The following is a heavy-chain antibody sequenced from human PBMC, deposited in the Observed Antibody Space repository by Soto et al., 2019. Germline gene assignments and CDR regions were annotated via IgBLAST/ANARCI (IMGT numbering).Heavy chain of an antibody. CDR3: ATDSSGYPGGMDV. Sequence: AAVEVSCKASGYTFTSYCISWVLQAPGQGLEWMGWISAYNGNTNYAQKLQGRVTMTTDTSTSTAYMELRSLRSDDTAVYYCATDSSGYPGGMDVWGQGTTVTVSS. J-gene: IGHJ6*02. CDR2: ISAYNGNT. D-gene: IGHD3-22*01. V-gene: IGHV1-18*01. CDR1: GYTFTSYC.